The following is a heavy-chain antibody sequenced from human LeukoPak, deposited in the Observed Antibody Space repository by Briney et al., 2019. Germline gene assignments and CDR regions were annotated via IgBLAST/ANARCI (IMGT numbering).Heavy chain of an antibody. Sequence: SETLSLTCAVYGGSFSGYYWSWIRQPPGKGLEWIGEINHSGSTNYNPSLKSRVNISVATYKNQFSLKLSSVSAADTAVYYCARRRRPTRDWFDPWGQGTLVTVSS. CDR1: GGSFSGYY. CDR2: INHSGST. D-gene: IGHD5-24*01. J-gene: IGHJ5*02. CDR3: ARRRRPTRDWFDP. V-gene: IGHV4-34*01.